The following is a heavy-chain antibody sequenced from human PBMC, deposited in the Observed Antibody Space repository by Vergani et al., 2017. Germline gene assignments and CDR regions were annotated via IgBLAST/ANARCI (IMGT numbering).Heavy chain of an antibody. D-gene: IGHD4-23*01. CDR3: ARRPYGGNSRGYFDY. V-gene: IGHV3-30*03. CDR2: ISYDGSNK. Sequence: QVQLVESGGGVVQPGRSLRLSCAASGFTFSSYGMHWVRQAPGKGLEWVAVISYDGSNKYYADSVKGRFTISRDNSKNTLYLQMNSLRAEDTAVYYCARRPYGGNSRGYFDYWGQGTLVTVSS. CDR1: GFTFSSYG. J-gene: IGHJ4*02.